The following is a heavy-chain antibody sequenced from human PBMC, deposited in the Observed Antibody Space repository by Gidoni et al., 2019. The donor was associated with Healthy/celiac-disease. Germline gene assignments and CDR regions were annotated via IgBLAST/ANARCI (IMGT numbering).Heavy chain of an antibody. CDR3: ARAPGWFDP. Sequence: QVQLQESGPGLVKPSETLSLTCTVSGGSVSSGRYYWSWIRQPPGKGLEWIGYIYYSGSTNYNPSLKSRVTISVDTSKNQFSLKLSSVTAADTAVYYCARAPGWFDPWGQGTLVTVSS. CDR2: IYYSGST. CDR1: GGSVSSGRYY. V-gene: IGHV4-61*01. J-gene: IGHJ5*02.